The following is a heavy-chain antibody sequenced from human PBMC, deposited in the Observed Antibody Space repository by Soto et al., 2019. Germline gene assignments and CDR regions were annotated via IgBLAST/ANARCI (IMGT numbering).Heavy chain of an antibody. Sequence: PXVSLRLSCAASGFSFSAYSMNWVRQAPGKGLEWIAYTSTSSTTKYYADSVRGRFSISRDNANDLLYLDMYKLRDEDTGIYYCAGSYSSGNWYFDYWGLGTPVTVS. D-gene: IGHD3-10*01. CDR2: TSTSSTTK. CDR3: AGSYSSGNWYFDY. V-gene: IGHV3-48*02. J-gene: IGHJ4*02. CDR1: GFSFSAYS.